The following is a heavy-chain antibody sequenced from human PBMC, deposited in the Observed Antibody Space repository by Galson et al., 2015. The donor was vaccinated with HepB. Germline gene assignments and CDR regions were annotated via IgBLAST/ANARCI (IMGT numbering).Heavy chain of an antibody. CDR2: ISGSGGST. Sequence: SLRLSCAASGFTFSSYAMSWVRQAPGKGLEWVSAISGSGGSTYYADSVKGRFTIPRDNSKNTLYLQMNSLRAEDTAVYYCAKDLDGVRGVPGVRFDPWGQGTLVTVSS. CDR1: GFTFSSYA. CDR3: AKDLDGVRGVPGVRFDP. J-gene: IGHJ5*02. V-gene: IGHV3-23*01. D-gene: IGHD3-10*01.